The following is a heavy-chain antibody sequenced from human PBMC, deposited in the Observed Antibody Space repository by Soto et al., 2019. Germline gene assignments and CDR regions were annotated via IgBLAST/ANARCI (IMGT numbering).Heavy chain of an antibody. J-gene: IGHJ5*02. Sequence: SETLSLTCTFSGGSISTYYWTWIRQAPGKGLEWIGYIHYSGSTNYNPSLKGRVTILVDMSKNQFSLKLTSVTAADTAVYYCAGGRSYNYGYWWFDPWGQGTLVTAPQ. CDR3: AGGRSYNYGYWWFDP. D-gene: IGHD5-18*01. CDR2: IHYSGST. V-gene: IGHV4-59*01. CDR1: GGSISTYY.